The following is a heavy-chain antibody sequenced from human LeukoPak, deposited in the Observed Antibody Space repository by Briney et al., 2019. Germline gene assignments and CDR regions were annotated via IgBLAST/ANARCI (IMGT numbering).Heavy chain of an antibody. D-gene: IGHD1-14*01. CDR1: GGSISSSSYY. CDR2: INHSGST. J-gene: IGHJ4*02. Sequence: SETLSLTCTVSGGSISSSSYYWSWIRQPPGKGLEWIGEINHSGSTNYNPSLKSRVTISVDTSKNQFSLKLSSVTAADTAVYYCARQLGTPVDYWGQGTLVTVSS. CDR3: ARQLGTPVDY. V-gene: IGHV4-39*01.